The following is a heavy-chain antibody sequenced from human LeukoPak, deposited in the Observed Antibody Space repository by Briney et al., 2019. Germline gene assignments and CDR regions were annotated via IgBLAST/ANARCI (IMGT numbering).Heavy chain of an antibody. D-gene: IGHD5-18*01. V-gene: IGHV1-46*01. CDR3: ARDDFDTAMVYNYFDP. Sequence: GASVKISCKASGYTFSGHYIHWVRQAPGQGLEWMGVMHPTRGSTNYAQRFEGRVTMTRDTSTSTVYMDLRSLTSEDTAVYYCARDDFDTAMVYNYFDPWGQGTLVTVSS. CDR1: GYTFSGHY. CDR2: MHPTRGST. J-gene: IGHJ5*02.